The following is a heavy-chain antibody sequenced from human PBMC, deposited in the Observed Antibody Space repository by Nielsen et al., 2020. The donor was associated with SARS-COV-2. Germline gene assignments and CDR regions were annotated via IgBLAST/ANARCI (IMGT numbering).Heavy chain of an antibody. J-gene: IGHJ2*01. CDR1: GFTFSSYA. D-gene: IGHD3-10*01. Sequence: GGSLRLSCAASGFTFSSYAMSWVRQAPGKGLEWVSAISGSGGSTYYADSVKGRFTISRDNSKNTLYLQMNSLRAEDTAVYYCAKDPGGYRFGELALWYFDLWGRGTLVTVSS. V-gene: IGHV3-23*01. CDR3: AKDPGGYRFGELALWYFDL. CDR2: ISGSGGST.